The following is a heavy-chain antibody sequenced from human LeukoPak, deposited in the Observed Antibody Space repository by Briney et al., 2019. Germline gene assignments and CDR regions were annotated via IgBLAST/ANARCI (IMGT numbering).Heavy chain of an antibody. V-gene: IGHV1-8*01. CDR2: MNPNSGNT. CDR3: AGTGRPFFAYGMDV. D-gene: IGHD3-3*01. CDR1: GYTFTSYD. Sequence: ASVKVSCKASGYTFTSYDINWVRQATGQGLEWMGWMNPNSGNTGYAQKFQGRVTMTRNTSISTAYMELGSLRSEDTAVYYCAGTGRPFFAYGMDVWGQGTTVTVSS. J-gene: IGHJ6*02.